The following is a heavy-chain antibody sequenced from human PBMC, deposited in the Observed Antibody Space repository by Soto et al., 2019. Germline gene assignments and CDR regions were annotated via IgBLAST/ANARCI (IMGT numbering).Heavy chain of an antibody. J-gene: IGHJ4*02. V-gene: IGHV3-21*01. D-gene: IGHD6-19*01. CDR2: ISSSSSYI. CDR1: GFTFSSNS. Sequence: EVQLVESGGGLVKPGGSLRLSCAASGFTFSSNSMTWVHQAPGKGLEWVSTISSSSSYIYYADSMKGRFTISRDNAKNSLYLQMNSLRAEDTAVYYCARDPRFRVAEMDYWGQGTLVTVSS. CDR3: ARDPRFRVAEMDY.